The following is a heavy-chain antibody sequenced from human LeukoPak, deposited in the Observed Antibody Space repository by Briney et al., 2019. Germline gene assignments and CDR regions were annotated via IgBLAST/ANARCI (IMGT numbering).Heavy chain of an antibody. Sequence: GGSLRLSCAASGFTINSYSMNWVRQAPGKGLEWVSHIGTSSSTIYYADSVKGRLTISRDNSKNTLYLQMNSLRAEDTAVYYCAKDGLNYYDSRGYNDAFDIWGQGTMVTVSS. V-gene: IGHV3-48*01. D-gene: IGHD3-22*01. CDR1: GFTINSYS. CDR2: IGTSSSTI. CDR3: AKDGLNYYDSRGYNDAFDI. J-gene: IGHJ3*02.